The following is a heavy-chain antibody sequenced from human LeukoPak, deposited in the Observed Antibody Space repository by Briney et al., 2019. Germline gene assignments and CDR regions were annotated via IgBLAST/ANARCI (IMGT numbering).Heavy chain of an antibody. CDR2: IYTSGST. Sequence: SETLSLTCTVSGGSISSYYWSWIRQSAGKGLEWIGRIYTSGSTNYNPSLKSRVTMSVDTSKNQFSLKLSSVTAADTAVYYCASLYYDSSGYDGYYYYMDVWGKGTTVTVSS. J-gene: IGHJ6*03. CDR1: GGSISSYY. CDR3: ASLYYDSSGYDGYYYYMDV. V-gene: IGHV4-4*07. D-gene: IGHD3-22*01.